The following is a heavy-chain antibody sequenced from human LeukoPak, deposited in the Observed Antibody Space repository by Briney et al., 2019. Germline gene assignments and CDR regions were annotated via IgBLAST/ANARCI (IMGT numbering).Heavy chain of an antibody. CDR3: AKSVVGYSYAAPIFDY. D-gene: IGHD5-18*01. V-gene: IGHV3-23*01. CDR1: GFTFSSYA. J-gene: IGHJ4*02. CDR2: ISGSGGST. Sequence: SGGSLRLSCAASGFTFSSYAMSWVRQAPGKGLEWDSAISGSGGSTYYADSVKGRFTISRDNSKNTLYLQMNSLRAEDTAVYYCAKSVVGYSYAAPIFDYWGQGTLVTVSS.